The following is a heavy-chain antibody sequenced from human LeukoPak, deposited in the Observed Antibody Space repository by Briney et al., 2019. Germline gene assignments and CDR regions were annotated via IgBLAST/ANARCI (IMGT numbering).Heavy chain of an antibody. V-gene: IGHV4-34*01. D-gene: IGHD1-14*01. CDR1: GGSFSGYY. CDR2: INHSGST. CDR3: ARGRISWSDP. Sequence: PSETLSLTCAVYGGSFSGYYWSWIRQPPGKGLEWIGEINHSGSTNYNPSLKSRVTISVDTSKNQFSLKLSSVTAADTAVYYCARGRISWSDPWGQGTLVTVSS. J-gene: IGHJ5*02.